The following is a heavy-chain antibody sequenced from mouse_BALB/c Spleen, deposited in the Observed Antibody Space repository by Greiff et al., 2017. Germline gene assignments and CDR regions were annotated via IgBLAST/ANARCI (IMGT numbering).Heavy chain of an antibody. CDR1: GYTFTSYW. Sequence: VQLQQSGTVLARPGASVKMSCKASGYTFTSYWMHWVKQRPGQGLEWIGAIYPGNSDTSYNQKFKGKAKLTAVTSTSTAYMELSSLTNEDSAVYYCTRFMMRGYYAMDYWGQGTSVTVSS. CDR3: TRFMMRGYYAMDY. J-gene: IGHJ4*01. CDR2: IYPGNSDT. V-gene: IGHV1-5*01. D-gene: IGHD2-3*01.